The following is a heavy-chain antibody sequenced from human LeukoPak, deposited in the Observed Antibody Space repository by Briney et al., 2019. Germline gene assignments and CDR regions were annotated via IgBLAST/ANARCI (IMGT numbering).Heavy chain of an antibody. CDR2: INHSGST. V-gene: IGHV4-34*01. CDR1: GGSFSGYY. D-gene: IGHD5-18*01. Sequence: SETLSLTCAVYGGSFSGYYWSWIRQPPGKGLEWIGEINHSGSTYFNPSLKSRVTISVDTSKNQFSLKLSSVTAADTAVYYCARVLGYSYGYSMDVWGQGTPVTVSS. CDR3: ARVLGYSYGYSMDV. J-gene: IGHJ6*02.